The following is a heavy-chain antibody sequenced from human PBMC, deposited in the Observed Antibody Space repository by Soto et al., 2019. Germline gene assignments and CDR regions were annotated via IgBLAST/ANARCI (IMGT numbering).Heavy chain of an antibody. J-gene: IGHJ5*02. CDR3: ARDPSTVTTSWFDP. D-gene: IGHD4-17*01. CDR1: GGSISSYY. V-gene: IGHV4-59*01. CDR2: IYYSGST. Sequence: PSETLSLTCTVSGGSISSYYLSWIRQPPGKGLEWIGYIYYSGSTNYNPSLKSRVTISVDTSKNQFSLKLSSVTAADTAVYYCARDPSTVTTSWFDPWGQGTLVTVSS.